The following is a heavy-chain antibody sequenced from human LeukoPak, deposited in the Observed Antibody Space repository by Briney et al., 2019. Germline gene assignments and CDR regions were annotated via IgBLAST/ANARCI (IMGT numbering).Heavy chain of an antibody. V-gene: IGHV4-59*08. D-gene: IGHD1-26*01. J-gene: IGHJ4*02. CDR2: IYYSGST. Sequence: SETLSLTCTVSGGSISSYYWSWIRQPPGKGLEWIGYIYYSGSTNYNPSLKSRVTISVDTSKNQFSLKLSSVTAADTAVYYCARLSGYSGSVWGQGTLVTVSS. CDR1: GGSISSYY. CDR3: ARLSGYSGSV.